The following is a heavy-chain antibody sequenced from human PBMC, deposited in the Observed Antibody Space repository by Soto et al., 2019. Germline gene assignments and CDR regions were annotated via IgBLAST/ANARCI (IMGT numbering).Heavy chain of an antibody. J-gene: IGHJ6*02. CDR3: ALVVVPASINYYYGMDV. D-gene: IGHD2-2*02. V-gene: IGHV1-69*01. Sequence: QVQLVQSGAEVKKPGSSVKVSCKASGGTFSSYAISWVRQAPGQGLEWMGGIIPIFGTANYAQKFQGRVTITADESTSTAYIELSSLRSEDTAGYYCALVVVPASINYYYGMDVWGRGSTVTVSS. CDR1: GGTFSSYA. CDR2: IIPIFGTA.